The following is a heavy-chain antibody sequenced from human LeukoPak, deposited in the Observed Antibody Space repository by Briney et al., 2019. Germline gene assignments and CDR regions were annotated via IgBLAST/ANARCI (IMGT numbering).Heavy chain of an antibody. J-gene: IGHJ4*02. Sequence: SETLSLTCAVYGGSFSGYYWSWIRQPPGKGLEWIGEINHSGSTNYNPSLKSRVTISVDTSKNQFSLKLSSVTAADTAVYYCARAGSHNSGWTTQYYFDYWGQGTLVTVSS. CDR1: GGSFSGYY. D-gene: IGHD6-19*01. CDR2: INHSGST. CDR3: ARAGSHNSGWTTQYYFDY. V-gene: IGHV4-34*01.